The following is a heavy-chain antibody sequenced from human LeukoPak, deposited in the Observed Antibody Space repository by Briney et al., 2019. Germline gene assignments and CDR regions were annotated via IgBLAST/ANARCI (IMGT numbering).Heavy chain of an antibody. CDR2: ISGNGLST. CDR3: ARGVFFYYYYMDV. J-gene: IGHJ6*03. Sequence: GGSLRLSCAASGFTFSSYAMSWVRQAPGKGLEWVSAISGNGLSTYYADSVRGRFTISRDNSKNTLYLQMYSLRAEDTAVYYCARGVFFYYYYMDVWGKGTTVTVS. D-gene: IGHD3-16*01. V-gene: IGHV3-23*01. CDR1: GFTFSSYA.